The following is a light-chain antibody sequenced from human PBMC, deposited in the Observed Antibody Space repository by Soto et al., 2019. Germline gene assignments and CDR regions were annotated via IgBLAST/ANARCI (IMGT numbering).Light chain of an antibody. J-gene: IGKJ4*01. CDR2: GAS. CDR1: QSVSSN. CDR3: MQSVQFPRT. V-gene: IGKV3-15*01. Sequence: EIVMTQSPATLSVSPGERATLSCRASQSVSSNLAWYQQKPGQAPRLLIYGASTRATGFPARFSGSGSGTDFTLKISRVEAEDVGVYYCMQSVQFPRTFGGGTKVEIK.